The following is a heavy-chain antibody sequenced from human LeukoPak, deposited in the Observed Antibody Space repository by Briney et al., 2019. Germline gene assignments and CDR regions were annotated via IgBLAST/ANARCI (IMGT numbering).Heavy chain of an antibody. CDR2: IYYSGST. J-gene: IGHJ6*03. Sequence: SETLSLTCTVSGGSISSYYWSWIRQPPGKGLEWIGYIYYSGSTNYNPSLKSRVTISVDTSKNQFSLKLSSVTAADTAVYYCAMVAATRDYYYYMDVWGKGTTVTVSS. D-gene: IGHD2-15*01. CDR3: AMVAATRDYYYYMDV. V-gene: IGHV4-59*01. CDR1: GGSISSYY.